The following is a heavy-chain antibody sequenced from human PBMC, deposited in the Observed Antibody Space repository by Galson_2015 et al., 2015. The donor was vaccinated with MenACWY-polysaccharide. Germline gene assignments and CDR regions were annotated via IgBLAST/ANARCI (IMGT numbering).Heavy chain of an antibody. Sequence: SLRLSCAASGFTFSSFWMSWVRQAPGKGLEWVAIIKQDGSEKYYVDSVKGRFSISRDNAKNSLYLQMNSLRSEDTAAYYCARDDGRWELPLDYWGQGTLVTVSS. CDR1: GFTFSSFW. J-gene: IGHJ4*02. CDR3: ARDDGRWELPLDY. V-gene: IGHV3-7*01. CDR2: IKQDGSEK. D-gene: IGHD1-26*01.